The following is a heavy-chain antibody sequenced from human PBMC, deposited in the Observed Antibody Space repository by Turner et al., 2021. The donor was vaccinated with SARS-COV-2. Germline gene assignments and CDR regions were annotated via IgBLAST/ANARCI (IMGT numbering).Heavy chain of an antibody. CDR2: MNSEGSST. V-gene: IGHV3-74*01. Sequence: EVQLVEYGGGLVHPGGSLRLSCAASGFTFSSYWMYWVRQAPGKWMGWVSRMNSEGSSTSYADSLKGRFTISRDNAKNTLYRQMNSLRAEDTAVYYCARAGSSGYQLLDRERSYYYYYMDVWGKGTTVTVSS. CDR1: GFTFSSYW. D-gene: IGHD2-2*02. J-gene: IGHJ6*03. CDR3: ARAGSSGYQLLDRERSYYYYYMDV.